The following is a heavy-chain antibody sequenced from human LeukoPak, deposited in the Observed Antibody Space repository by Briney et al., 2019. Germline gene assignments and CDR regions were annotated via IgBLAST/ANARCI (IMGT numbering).Heavy chain of an antibody. CDR1: GYTFTGYY. D-gene: IGHD3-9*01. CDR2: IIPIFGTA. CDR3: ARVTSDDILTGSLYY. Sequence: ASVKVSCKASGYTFTGYYMHWVRQAPGQGLEWMGGIIPIFGTANYAQKFQGRVTITADKSTSTAYMELSSLRSEDTAVYYCARVTSDDILTGSLYYWGQGTLVTVSS. J-gene: IGHJ4*02. V-gene: IGHV1-69*06.